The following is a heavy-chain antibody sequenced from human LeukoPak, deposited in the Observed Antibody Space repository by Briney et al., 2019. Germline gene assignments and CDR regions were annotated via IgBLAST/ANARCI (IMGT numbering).Heavy chain of an antibody. V-gene: IGHV3-66*02. CDR2: IYSGGNT. Sequence: PGGSLRLSCAASGFTVSSNYMSWVRQAPGKGLEWVSVIYSGGNTYYADSVKGRFTLSRDNSKNTLYLQMNSLRAEDTAVYYCARDRRIAVAGTTIKSNWFDPWGQETLVTVSS. D-gene: IGHD6-19*01. CDR1: GFTVSSNY. J-gene: IGHJ5*02. CDR3: ARDRRIAVAGTTIKSNWFDP.